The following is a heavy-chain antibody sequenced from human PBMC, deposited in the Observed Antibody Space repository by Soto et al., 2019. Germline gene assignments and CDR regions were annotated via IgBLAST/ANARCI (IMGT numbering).Heavy chain of an antibody. CDR3: ARDNGGYSYGSPFDY. J-gene: IGHJ4*02. V-gene: IGHV1-46*01. Sequence: ASVKVSCKASGYTFTSYYMHWVRQAPGQGLEWMGIINPSGGSTSYAQKFQGRVTMTRDTSTSTVYMELSSLRSEDTAVYYCARDNGGYSYGSPFDYWGQGTLVTVSS. D-gene: IGHD5-18*01. CDR1: GYTFTSYY. CDR2: INPSGGST.